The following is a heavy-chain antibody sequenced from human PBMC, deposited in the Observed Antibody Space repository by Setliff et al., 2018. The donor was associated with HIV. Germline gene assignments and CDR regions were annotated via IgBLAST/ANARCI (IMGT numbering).Heavy chain of an antibody. J-gene: IGHJ4*01. Sequence: PGGSLRLSCAASGFTFSKYWMSWVRQAPGKGLEWVASVNPDGSEASSVGSMKGRFTVSRDNAKNSVFLQMNRLRGEDTGVYYCARLGTARSFDIWGLGTLVTVSS. CDR2: VNPDGSEA. CDR1: GFTFSKYW. V-gene: IGHV3-7*01. D-gene: IGHD7-27*01. CDR3: ARLGTARSFDI.